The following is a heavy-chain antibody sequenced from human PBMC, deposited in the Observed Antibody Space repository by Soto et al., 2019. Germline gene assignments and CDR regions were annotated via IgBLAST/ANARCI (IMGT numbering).Heavy chain of an antibody. D-gene: IGHD6-13*01. CDR3: ARDSRVSSSWPGNAFDI. V-gene: IGHV3-33*01. CDR1: GFTFSSYG. Sequence: ESGGGVVQPGRSLRLSCAASGFTFSSYGMHWVRQAPGKGLEWVAVIWYDGSNKYYADSVKGRFTISRDNSKNTLYLQMNSLRAEDTAVYYCARDSRVSSSWPGNAFDIWGQGTMVTVSS. CDR2: IWYDGSNK. J-gene: IGHJ3*02.